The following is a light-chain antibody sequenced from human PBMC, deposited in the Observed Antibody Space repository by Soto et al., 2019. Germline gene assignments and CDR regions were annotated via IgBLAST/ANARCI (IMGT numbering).Light chain of an antibody. CDR3: SSYAASNNVGV. V-gene: IGLV2-8*01. J-gene: IGLJ2*01. Sequence: QSALTQPPSASGSPGQSVTISCIGTSSDVGGYNYVSWYQQHPGKAPKLMIYEVSKRPSGVPDRFSGSKSSNTASLTVSGLQAEDEADYYCSSYAASNNVGVFGGGTKLTVL. CDR1: SSDVGGYNY. CDR2: EVS.